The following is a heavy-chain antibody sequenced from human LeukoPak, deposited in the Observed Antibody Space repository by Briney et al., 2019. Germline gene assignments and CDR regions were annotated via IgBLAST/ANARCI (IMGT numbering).Heavy chain of an antibody. CDR3: ARTYPSGDYYYDSSGYYLGY. CDR1: GFTFSSYA. CDR2: ISYDGSNK. V-gene: IGHV3-30-3*01. D-gene: IGHD3-22*01. Sequence: GGSLRLSCAASGFTFSSYAMHWVRQAPGKGLEWVAVISYDGSNKYYADSVKGRFTISRDNSKNTLYLQMNSLRAEDTAVYYCARTYPSGDYYYDSSGYYLGYWGQGTLVTVSS. J-gene: IGHJ4*02.